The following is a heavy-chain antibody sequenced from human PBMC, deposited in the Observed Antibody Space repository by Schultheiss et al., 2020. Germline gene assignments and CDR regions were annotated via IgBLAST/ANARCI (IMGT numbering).Heavy chain of an antibody. CDR2: INHSGST. CDR3: ARFRSGWANYYYGMDV. CDR1: GGSISSGNYY. V-gene: IGHV4-61*10. J-gene: IGHJ6*02. Sequence: SETLSLTCTVSGGSISSGNYYWSWIRQPAGKGLEWIGEINHSGSTNYNPSLKSRVTISVDTSKNQFSLKLSSVTAADTAVYYCARFRSGWANYYYGMDVWGQGTTVTVSS. D-gene: IGHD6-19*01.